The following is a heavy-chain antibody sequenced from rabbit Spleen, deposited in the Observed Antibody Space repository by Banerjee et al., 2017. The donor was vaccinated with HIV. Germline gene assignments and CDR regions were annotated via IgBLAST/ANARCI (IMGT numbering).Heavy chain of an antibody. Sequence: QSLEESGGDLVKPGASLTLTCTASGFSFSSSDWIYWVRQAPGKGLEWIGYIDPVFGTTYYASWATGRFTISKTSSTTVTLQMTSLTAADTATYFCAREKSGYGGYGDGNLWGPGTLVTVS. CDR2: IDPVFGTT. CDR3: AREKSGYGGYGDGNL. D-gene: IGHD6-1*01. V-gene: IGHV1S40*01. CDR1: GFSFSSSDW. J-gene: IGHJ4*01.